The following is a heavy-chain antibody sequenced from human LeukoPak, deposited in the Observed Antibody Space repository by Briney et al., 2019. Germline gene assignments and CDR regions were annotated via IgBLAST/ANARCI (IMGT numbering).Heavy chain of an antibody. D-gene: IGHD3-10*01. CDR1: GGSISSYY. J-gene: IGHJ5*02. V-gene: IGHV4-59*12. Sequence: SETLSLTCTVSGGSISSYYWSWIRQPPGKGLEWIGYIYYSGSTNYNPSLKSRVTISVDTSKNQFSLNLSSVTAADTAVYYCARGPYGSGSYSSWFDPWGQGTLVTVSS. CDR2: IYYSGST. CDR3: ARGPYGSGSYSSWFDP.